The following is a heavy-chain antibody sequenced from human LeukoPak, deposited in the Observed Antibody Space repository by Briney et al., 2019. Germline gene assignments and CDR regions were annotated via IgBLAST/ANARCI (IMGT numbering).Heavy chain of an antibody. V-gene: IGHV4-59*08. Sequence: SETLSLTCTVSGDSISSYYWNWIRQLPGKGLEWIGYIYYTGTTNYNPSLKSRVTMSVDTSKSQFSLKLSSVTAADTAVYYCASRSVSSATPFEYWGQGILVTVSS. D-gene: IGHD3-16*02. J-gene: IGHJ4*02. CDR1: GDSISSYY. CDR3: ASRSVSSATPFEY. CDR2: IYYTGTT.